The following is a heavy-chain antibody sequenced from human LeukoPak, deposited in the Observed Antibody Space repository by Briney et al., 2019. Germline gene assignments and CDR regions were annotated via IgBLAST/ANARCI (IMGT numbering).Heavy chain of an antibody. CDR1: GYTFTGYY. D-gene: IGHD5-12*01. V-gene: IGHV1-2*02. J-gene: IGHJ4*02. Sequence: GASVMVSCKASGYTFTGYYMHWVRQAPGQGLEWMGWIDPNSGGTNYAQKFQGRVTMTRDTSISTAYMELSRLRSDDTAVYYCARDQEGGYDLGNFDYWGQGTLVTVSS. CDR2: IDPNSGGT. CDR3: ARDQEGGYDLGNFDY.